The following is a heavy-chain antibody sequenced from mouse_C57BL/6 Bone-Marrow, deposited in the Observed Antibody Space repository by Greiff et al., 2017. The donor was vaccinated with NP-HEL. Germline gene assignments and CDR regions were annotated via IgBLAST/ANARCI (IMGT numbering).Heavy chain of an antibody. CDR2: IDPSDSET. D-gene: IGHD2-3*01. CDR1: GYTFTSYW. V-gene: IGHV1-52*01. CDR3: AGSDGYTWYFDV. J-gene: IGHJ1*03. Sequence: VQLQQPGAELVRPGSSVKLSCKASGYTFTSYWMHWVKQRPIQGLEWIGNIDPSDSETHYNQKFKDKATLTVDTSSSTAYMQLSSLLSSDSAVYYCAGSDGYTWYFDVWGTGTTVTVSS.